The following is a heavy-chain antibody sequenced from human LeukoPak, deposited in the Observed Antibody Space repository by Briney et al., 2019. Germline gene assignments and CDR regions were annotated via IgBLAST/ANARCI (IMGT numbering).Heavy chain of an antibody. CDR2: IYTSGST. D-gene: IGHD3-10*01. CDR3: ARGQYYYGSGFHFDY. V-gene: IGHV4-4*07. J-gene: IGHJ4*02. CDR1: GGSISSYY. Sequence: PSETLSLTCTVSGGSISSYYWSWIRQPAGKGLEWIGRIYTSGSTNYNPSLKSRVTMSVDTSKNQFSLKLSSVTAADTAVYYCARGQYYYGSGFHFDYWGQGTLVTVSS.